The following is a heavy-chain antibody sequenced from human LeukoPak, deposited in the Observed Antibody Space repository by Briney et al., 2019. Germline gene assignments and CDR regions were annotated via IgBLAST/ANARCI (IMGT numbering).Heavy chain of an antibody. V-gene: IGHV3-53*01. D-gene: IGHD3-22*01. CDR2: TYTGGNS. CDR1: GFTFSSYW. CDR3: ARGGRGSAAVVAPRSFDI. J-gene: IGHJ3*02. Sequence: SGGSLRLSCAASGFTFSSYWMSWVRQAPGKGLEWVSVTYTGGNSYYADSVKGRFIISRDISKNTLYLQMNSLRAEDSALYYCARGGRGSAAVVAPRSFDIWGQGTMVTVSS.